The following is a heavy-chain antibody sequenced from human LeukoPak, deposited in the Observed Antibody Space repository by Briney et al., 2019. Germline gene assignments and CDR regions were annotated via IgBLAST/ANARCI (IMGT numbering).Heavy chain of an antibody. Sequence: GGSLRLSCTASGFTFGDYAMSWFRQAPGKGLEWVGFIRSKAYGGTTEYAASVKGRFTTSRDDSKSIAYLQMNSLKTEDTAVYYCTRVELGYCSGGSCYFAFDIWGQGTMVTVSS. CDR1: GFTFGDYA. CDR3: TRVELGYCSGGSCYFAFDI. D-gene: IGHD2-15*01. J-gene: IGHJ3*02. CDR2: IRSKAYGGTT. V-gene: IGHV3-49*03.